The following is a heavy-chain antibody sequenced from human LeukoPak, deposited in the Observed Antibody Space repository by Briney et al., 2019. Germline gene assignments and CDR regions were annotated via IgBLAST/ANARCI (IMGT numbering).Heavy chain of an antibody. V-gene: IGHV4-4*07. CDR3: ARVYDFWSGYYYMDV. Sequence: PSETLSLTCTVSGGSISSYYWSWIRQPAGKGLKWIGRIYTSGSTNYNPSLKSRVTMSVDTSKNQFSLKLSSVTAADTAVYYCARVYDFWSGYYYMDVWGKGTTVTVSS. CDR1: GGSISSYY. J-gene: IGHJ6*03. CDR2: IYTSGST. D-gene: IGHD3-3*01.